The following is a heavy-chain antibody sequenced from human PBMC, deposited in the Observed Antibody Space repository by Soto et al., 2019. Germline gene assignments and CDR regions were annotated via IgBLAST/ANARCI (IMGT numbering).Heavy chain of an antibody. V-gene: IGHV3-30*18. D-gene: IGHD6-13*01. Sequence: QVQLLESGGGVVQPGRSLRLSCAASGFTFSSYGIHWVRQAPGKGLEWVAVISYDGSNKYYADSVKGRFTISRDNSKNTLYLQMNSLRAEDTALYYCAKETYGGAAGTWGQGTLVTVSS. CDR2: ISYDGSNK. CDR3: AKETYGGAAGT. J-gene: IGHJ5*02. CDR1: GFTFSSYG.